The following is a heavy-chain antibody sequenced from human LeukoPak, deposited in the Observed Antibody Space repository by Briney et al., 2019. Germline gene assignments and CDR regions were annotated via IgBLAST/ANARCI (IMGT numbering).Heavy chain of an antibody. CDR3: ARDGDSAVATRVFDY. J-gene: IGHJ4*02. Sequence: TGGSLRLSCAASGFTFSSYGIHWVRQAPGKGLEWVAVIWYDGSNKYYADSVRGRFTISRDNSKNTLYLQMNSLRVEDTAVYYCARDGDSAVATRVFDYWGQGTLVTVSS. CDR2: IWYDGSNK. D-gene: IGHD5-18*01. V-gene: IGHV3-33*01. CDR1: GFTFSSYG.